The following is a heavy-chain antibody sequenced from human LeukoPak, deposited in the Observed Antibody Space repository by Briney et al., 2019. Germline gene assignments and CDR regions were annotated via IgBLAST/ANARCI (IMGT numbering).Heavy chain of an antibody. CDR3: TTESGIHCSSSSCYAAPRAFDI. V-gene: IGHV3-15*01. CDR2: IKSETDYGTT. Sequence: GGSLRLSCAASGFTFSNAWMSWVRQAPGKGLEWVGRIKSETDYGTTDYAAPVKGRFTISRDDSKNTLYLQMNSLKTDDTAVYYCTTESGIHCSSSSCYAAPRAFDIWGQGTMVTVSS. J-gene: IGHJ3*02. D-gene: IGHD2-2*01. CDR1: GFTFSNAW.